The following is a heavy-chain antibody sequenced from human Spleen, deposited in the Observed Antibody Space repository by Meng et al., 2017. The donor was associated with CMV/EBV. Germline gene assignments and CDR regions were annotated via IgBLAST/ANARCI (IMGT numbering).Heavy chain of an antibody. Sequence: VSCNASGYSFTSYGIIWVRQAPGQGLEWLGWINTYNGNTKYAQKFQGRVTVTTDTSTNTAYMELRSLRSDDTAVYFCARVREIVFDYWGQGALVTVSS. CDR3: ARVREIVFDY. CDR1: GYSFTSYG. J-gene: IGHJ4*02. CDR2: INTYNGNT. D-gene: IGHD1-26*01. V-gene: IGHV1-18*01.